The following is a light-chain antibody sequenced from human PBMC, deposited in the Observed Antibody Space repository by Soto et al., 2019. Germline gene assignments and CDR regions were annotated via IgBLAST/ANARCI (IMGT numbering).Light chain of an antibody. J-gene: IGKJ1*01. CDR2: DAS. V-gene: IGKV1D-13*01. CDR1: QGISSA. CDR3: QQFNNYMWT. Sequence: AIQLTQSPSSLSASVGDRVTITCRASQGISSALAWYQQKPGKAPKLLIYDASSLESGVPSRFSGSGSGTDFTLTISSLQPGDFATYYCQQFNNYMWTFGQGTKVEIK.